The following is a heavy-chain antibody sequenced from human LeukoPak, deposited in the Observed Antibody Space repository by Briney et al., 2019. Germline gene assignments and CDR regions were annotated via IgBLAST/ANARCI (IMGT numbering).Heavy chain of an antibody. CDR1: GXSFTSYC. D-gene: IGHD6-19*01. CDR2: IYPGESDT. CDR3: ARRGSSGWRFDY. V-gene: IGHV5-51*01. J-gene: IGHJ4*02. Sequence: AGESLKISCKGSGXSFTSYCIGWVRQMPGKGLEWMGIIYPGESDTRYSTSFQGQVTMSADKSVSTAYLQWSSLKASDTAMYYCARRGSSGWRFDYWGQGTLVTVSS.